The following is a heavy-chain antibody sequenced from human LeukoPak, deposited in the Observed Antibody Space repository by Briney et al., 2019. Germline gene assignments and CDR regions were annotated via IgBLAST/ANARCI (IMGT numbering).Heavy chain of an antibody. CDR1: GFTFSSYE. D-gene: IGHD6-19*01. Sequence: PGGSLRLSCAASGFTFSSYEMNWVRQAPGKGLEWVSYISSSGSTIYYADSVKGRFTISRDNAKNSLYLQMNSLRAEDTAVYYCAGDKTTGGWYEFDYWGQGALVTVSS. CDR2: ISSSGSTI. V-gene: IGHV3-48*03. J-gene: IGHJ4*02. CDR3: AGDKTTGGWYEFDY.